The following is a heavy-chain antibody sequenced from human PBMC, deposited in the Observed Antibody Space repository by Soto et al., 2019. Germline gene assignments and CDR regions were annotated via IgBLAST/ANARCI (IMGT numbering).Heavy chain of an antibody. CDR2: INTNTGNP. CDR3: ARVGDRYCSGGSCYEKGALDY. Sequence: GASVKVSCKASGYTFTSYAMNWVRQAPGQGLEWMGWINTNTGNPTYAQGFTGRFVFSLDTSVSTAYLQICSLKAEDTAVYYCARVGDRYCSGGSCYEKGALDYWGQGTLVTVSS. D-gene: IGHD2-15*01. CDR1: GYTFTSYA. V-gene: IGHV7-4-1*01. J-gene: IGHJ4*02.